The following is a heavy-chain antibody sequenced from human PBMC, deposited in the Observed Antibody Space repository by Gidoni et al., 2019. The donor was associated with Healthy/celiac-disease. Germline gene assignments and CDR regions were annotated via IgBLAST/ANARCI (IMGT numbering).Heavy chain of an antibody. J-gene: IGHJ3*02. CDR3: ARDLSSGYFSDAFDI. Sequence: QVQLQESGPGLVKPSETLSLTCTVSGGSISSYYWRWIRQPAGKGLEWIGRIYTSGSTNYNPSLKSRVTMSVDTSKNQFSLKLSSVTAADTAVYYCARDLSSGYFSDAFDIWGQGTMVTVSS. D-gene: IGHD3-22*01. V-gene: IGHV4-4*07. CDR2: IYTSGST. CDR1: GGSISSYY.